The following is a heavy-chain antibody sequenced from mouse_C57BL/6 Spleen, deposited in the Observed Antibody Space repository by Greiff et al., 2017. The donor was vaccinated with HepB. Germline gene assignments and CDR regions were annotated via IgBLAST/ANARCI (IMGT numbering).Heavy chain of an antibody. D-gene: IGHD5-5*01. J-gene: IGHJ1*03. CDR1: GYTFNSYW. Sequence: QVQLQQPGAELVRPGSSVKLSCKASGYTFNSYWMHWVKQRPIQGLEWIGNIDPSDSETHYNQKFKDKATLTVDKSSSTAYMQLSSLTSEDSAVYYCARHYPYLYFDVWGTGTTVTVSS. CDR2: IDPSDSET. CDR3: ARHYPYLYFDV. V-gene: IGHV1-52*01.